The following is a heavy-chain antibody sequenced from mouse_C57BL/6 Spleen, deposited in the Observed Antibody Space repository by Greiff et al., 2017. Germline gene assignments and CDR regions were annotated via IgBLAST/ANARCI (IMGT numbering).Heavy chain of an antibody. V-gene: IGHV1-80*01. J-gene: IGHJ1*03. Sequence: QVQLQQSGAELVKPGASVKISCKASGYAFSSYWMNWVKQRPGKGLEWIGQIYPGDGDTNYNGKFKGKATLTADKSSSTAYMQLSSLTSEDSAVYFCAKGEVTTYWYFDVWGTGTTVTVSS. D-gene: IGHD2-2*01. CDR3: AKGEVTTYWYFDV. CDR1: GYAFSSYW. CDR2: IYPGDGDT.